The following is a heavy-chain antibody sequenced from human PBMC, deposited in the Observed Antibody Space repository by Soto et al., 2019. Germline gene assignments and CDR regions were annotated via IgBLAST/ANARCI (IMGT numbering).Heavy chain of an antibody. CDR3: ARGYAETMDV. J-gene: IGHJ6*02. CDR2: TYYRSKWNS. D-gene: IGHD2-15*01. CDR1: GDSVSSNGAA. V-gene: IGHV6-1*01. Sequence: PQSLSLTRAISGDSVSSNGAAWNWIRHPPSRGLQWLGRTYYRSKWNSEYAVSMKSRMTMIQQTFKNQSSQQLTSVYPENTPAYYCARGYAETMDVWGQGTTVTVSS.